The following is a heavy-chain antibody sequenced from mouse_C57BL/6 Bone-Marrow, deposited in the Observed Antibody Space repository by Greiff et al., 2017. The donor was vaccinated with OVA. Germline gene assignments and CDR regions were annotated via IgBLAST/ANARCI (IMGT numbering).Heavy chain of an antibody. D-gene: IGHD2-1*01. CDR3: AGEGGNCVY. CDR2: IYPGSGTT. CDR1: GYTFTSYG. V-gene: IGHV1-81*01. Sequence: VQVVESGAELARPGASVKLSCKASGYTFTSYGIGWVKQSPGQGLEWIGVIYPGSGTTYYNEKFKGKATLTADKSSSTAYMELRSMTSEDSAVYVCAGEGGNCVYWGQGTLVTVSA. J-gene: IGHJ3*01.